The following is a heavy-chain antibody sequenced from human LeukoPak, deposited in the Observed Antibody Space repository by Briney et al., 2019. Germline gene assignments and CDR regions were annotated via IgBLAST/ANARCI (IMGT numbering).Heavy chain of an antibody. CDR3: ARVANGVDAGYYYYMDV. V-gene: IGHV4-39*07. D-gene: IGHD2-8*01. J-gene: IGHJ6*03. Sequence: PSETLSLTCTVSGGSISSSSYYRGWIRQPPGKGLEWIGSIYYSGSTYYNPSLKSRVTISVDTSKNQFSLKLSSVTAADTAVYYCARVANGVDAGYYYYMDVWGKGTTVTVSS. CDR2: IYYSGST. CDR1: GGSISSSSYY.